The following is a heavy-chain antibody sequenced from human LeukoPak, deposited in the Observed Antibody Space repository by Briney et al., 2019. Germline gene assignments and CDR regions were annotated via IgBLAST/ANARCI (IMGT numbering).Heavy chain of an antibody. J-gene: IGHJ4*02. CDR3: AKDQTYSYYYLDS. CDR2: INGNGAST. Sequence: GGSLRLSCAASGFSFNDHAMSWVRQAPGKGLEWVSGINGNGASTYYSDSVKGRFTISRDNSKNTVYLRMSSLRADDTAKYYCAKDQTYSYYYLDSWGQGALVTVSS. CDR1: GFSFNDHA. V-gene: IGHV3-23*01. D-gene: IGHD5-18*01.